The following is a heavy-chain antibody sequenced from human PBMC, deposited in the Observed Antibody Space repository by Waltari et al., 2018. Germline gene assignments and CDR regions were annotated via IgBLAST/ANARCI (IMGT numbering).Heavy chain of an antibody. CDR1: GGSISSYY. V-gene: IGHV4-59*01. J-gene: IGHJ4*02. CDR2: IYYSGST. Sequence: QVQLQESGPGLVKPSETLSLTCTVSGGSISSYYWRWIRQPPGKGLEWIGYIYYSGSTNYNPSLKSRVTISVDTSKNQYSLKLSSVTAADTAVYYCARDGYYYDSSGYKIRPFDYWGQGTLVTVSS. CDR3: ARDGYYYDSSGYKIRPFDY. D-gene: IGHD3-22*01.